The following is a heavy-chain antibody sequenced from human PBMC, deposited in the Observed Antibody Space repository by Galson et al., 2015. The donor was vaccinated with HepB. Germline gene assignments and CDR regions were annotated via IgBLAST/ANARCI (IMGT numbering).Heavy chain of an antibody. CDR1: KFIFSDYW. CDR3: ARGGNYWDR. V-gene: IGHV3-7*03. D-gene: IGHD1-26*01. Sequence: SLRLSCAASKFIFSDYWMSWVRQAPGKGLEWVANIKEDGSVKDYVDSVRGRFTISSDNAKNSLYLQMDSLRVEDTAVYFCARGGNYWDRWGQGTLVTVSS. J-gene: IGHJ5*02. CDR2: IKEDGSVK.